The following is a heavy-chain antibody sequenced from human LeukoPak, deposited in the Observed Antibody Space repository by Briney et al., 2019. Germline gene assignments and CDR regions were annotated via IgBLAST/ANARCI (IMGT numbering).Heavy chain of an antibody. J-gene: IGHJ4*02. CDR2: IYSGGSP. V-gene: IGHV3-53*01. CDR1: GFTFSTNY. Sequence: GGSLRLSCAASGFTFSTNYMSWVRQAPGKGLEWVSVIYSGGSPYYSDSVKGRFTISRDNSKNTLYLQMNSMRAEDTAVYYCARDLNYYDSSGYGHWGQGTLVTVSS. CDR3: ARDLNYYDSSGYGH. D-gene: IGHD3-22*01.